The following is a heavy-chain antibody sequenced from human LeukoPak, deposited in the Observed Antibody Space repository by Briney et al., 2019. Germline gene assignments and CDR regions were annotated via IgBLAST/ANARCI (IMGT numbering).Heavy chain of an antibody. D-gene: IGHD3-22*01. V-gene: IGHV4-59*01. CDR3: ARGPPYYYDSSGYYVDY. CDR2: IYYSGST. Sequence: SETLSLTCTVSGGSISSYYWSWVRQPPGKGLEWIGYIYYSGSTNYNPSLKSRVTISVDTSKNQFSLKLSSVTAADTAVYYCARGPPYYYDSSGYYVDYWGQGTLVTVSS. CDR1: GGSISSYY. J-gene: IGHJ4*02.